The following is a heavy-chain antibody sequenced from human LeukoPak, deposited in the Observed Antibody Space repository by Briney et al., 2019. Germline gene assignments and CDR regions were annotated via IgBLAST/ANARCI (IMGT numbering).Heavy chain of an antibody. CDR3: ARLGMVRGVNYYYGMDV. J-gene: IGHJ6*02. CDR2: IYPGDSDT. V-gene: IGHV5-51*01. D-gene: IGHD3-10*01. Sequence: GESLKISCKGSGYSFTSYWFGWVRQMPGKGLEWTGIIYPGDSDTRYSPSFQGQVTISADKSISTAYLQWSSLKASDTAMYYCARLGMVRGVNYYYGMDVWGQGTTVTVSS. CDR1: GYSFTSYW.